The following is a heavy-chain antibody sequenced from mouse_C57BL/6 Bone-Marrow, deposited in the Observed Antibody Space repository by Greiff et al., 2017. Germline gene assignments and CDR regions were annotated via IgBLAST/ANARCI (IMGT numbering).Heavy chain of an antibody. Sequence: VQLQQSGPELVKPGASVKISCKASGYTFTDYYMNWVKQSHGKSLEWIGDINPNNGGTSYNQKFKGKATLTVDKSSSTAYMELRSLTSEDSAVYYCVTPVVAYFDYWGQGTTLTVSS. CDR1: GYTFTDYY. CDR3: VTPVVAYFDY. D-gene: IGHD1-1*01. CDR2: INPNNGGT. J-gene: IGHJ2*01. V-gene: IGHV1-26*01.